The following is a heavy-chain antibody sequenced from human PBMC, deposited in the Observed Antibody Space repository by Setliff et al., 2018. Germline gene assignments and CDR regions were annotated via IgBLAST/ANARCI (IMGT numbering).Heavy chain of an antibody. CDR3: ARAAARAEYSDTSAYLPFDF. Sequence: SETLSLTCTVSGYPISRGFYWGWIRQSPGKELEWIGSVYHSGSSYQNPSLRSRIAVSVDTSKNQFSLRLNSVTAADTAVYFCARAAARAEYSDTSAYLPFDFWGLGTLVTVSS. CDR1: GYPISRGFY. V-gene: IGHV4-38-2*02. CDR2: VYHSGSS. D-gene: IGHD3-16*01. J-gene: IGHJ4*02.